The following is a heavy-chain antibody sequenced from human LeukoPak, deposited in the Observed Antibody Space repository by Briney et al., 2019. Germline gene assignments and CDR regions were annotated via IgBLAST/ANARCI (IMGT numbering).Heavy chain of an antibody. CDR3: ARVWRVAPARNYYYYGMDV. CDR2: INHSGIT. Sequence: PSETLSLTCGVYGGSFSGYYWTWIRQPPGKGLEWIGEINHSGITNYNPSLKSRVTISIDTSKSQFSLKLNSVTAADTAVYYCARVWRVAPARNYYYYGMDVWGQGTTVTVSS. CDR1: GGSFSGYY. J-gene: IGHJ6*02. V-gene: IGHV4-34*01. D-gene: IGHD3-3*01.